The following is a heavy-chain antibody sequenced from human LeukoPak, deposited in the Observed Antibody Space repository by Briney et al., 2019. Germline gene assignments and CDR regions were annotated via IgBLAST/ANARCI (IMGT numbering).Heavy chain of an antibody. CDR2: IISIFCTA. V-gene: IGHV1-69*13. CDR1: GYTFTSYY. Sequence: ASVKVSCKASGYTFTSYYMHWVRQAPGQGLEWMGGIISIFCTANYSQKFQGRVTITADESTSTAYMELSSLRSDDTAVYYCARDRGDDTVSYFDYWGQGTLVTVSS. CDR3: ARDRGDDTVSYFDY. D-gene: IGHD3-22*01. J-gene: IGHJ4*02.